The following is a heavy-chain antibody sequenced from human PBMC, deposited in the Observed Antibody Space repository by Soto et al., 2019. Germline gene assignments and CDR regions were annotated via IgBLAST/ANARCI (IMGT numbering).Heavy chain of an antibody. CDR1: GYSISTTNW. CDR3: ARHHDS. J-gene: IGHJ4*02. V-gene: IGHV4-28*01. Sequence: SETLSLTCAVSGYSISTTNWWGWIRQPPGKGLEWIGYIFYTGSTYYNPSLRSRVTMSLDTSKNQFSLKLSSVTAVDTAVYYYARHHDSWGQGTLVTVSS. CDR2: IFYTGST.